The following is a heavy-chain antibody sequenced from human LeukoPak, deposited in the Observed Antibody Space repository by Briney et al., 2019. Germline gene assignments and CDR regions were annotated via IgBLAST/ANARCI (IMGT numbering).Heavy chain of an antibody. D-gene: IGHD5-18*01. CDR3: ARLRYTYGKNFDY. CDR1: GFTFKAYW. J-gene: IGHJ4*02. V-gene: IGHV3-7*01. CDR2: IQQDGSEK. Sequence: GGSLRLSCEASGFTFKAYWMSWVRQAPGTGLEWVANIQQDGSEKNYVDPVKGRFTISRDNARNSLYLEMNSLRAEDTAVYYCARLRYTYGKNFDYWGQGALVTVSS.